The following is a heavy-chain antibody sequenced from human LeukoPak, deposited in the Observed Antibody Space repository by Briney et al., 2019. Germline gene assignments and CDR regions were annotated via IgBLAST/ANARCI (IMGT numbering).Heavy chain of an antibody. J-gene: IGHJ4*02. CDR3: ASGDDLGNY. CDR1: GFTFSTYS. CDR2: ISDSSTYI. Sequence: PGGSLTLSCTASGFTFSTYSMTWVRQAPGKGLEWVSSISDSSTYIYYTDSVKGRFTISRDNAKNSLYLQMNSLRADDAAVYYCASGDDLGNYWGQGTLVTVSS. D-gene: IGHD7-27*01. V-gene: IGHV3-21*01.